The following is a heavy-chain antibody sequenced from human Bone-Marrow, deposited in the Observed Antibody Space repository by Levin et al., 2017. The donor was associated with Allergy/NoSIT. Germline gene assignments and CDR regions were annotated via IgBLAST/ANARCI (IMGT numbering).Heavy chain of an antibody. D-gene: IGHD3-16*01. CDR1: GFTFSNAW. CDR3: TSYTFGDHRD. V-gene: IGHV3-15*01. Sequence: GGSLRLSCAASGFTFSNAWMSWVRQAPGKGLEWVGRIKSKTDGGTADHAAPVKGRFTISRDDSKNTLYLQMNSLKTEDTAVYYCTSYTFGDHRDWGQGSLLAVSS. J-gene: IGHJ4*02. CDR2: IKSKTDGGTA.